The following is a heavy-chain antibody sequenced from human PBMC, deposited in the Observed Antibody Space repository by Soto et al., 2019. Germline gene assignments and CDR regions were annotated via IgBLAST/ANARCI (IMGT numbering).Heavy chain of an antibody. V-gene: IGHV2-5*01. CDR3: ARRYDPYYFDY. Sequence: QITLKESGPTLVKPTQTLTLTCTFSGFSLTTSAVAVGWIRQPPGKALEWLAIIYGSDDKFYSPSLKSRLTITKDTPTNQVVLTMTNMDPVDTATYYCARRYDPYYFDYWGQGTLVTVSS. CDR1: GFSLTTSAVA. J-gene: IGHJ4*02. D-gene: IGHD1-1*01. CDR2: IYGSDDK.